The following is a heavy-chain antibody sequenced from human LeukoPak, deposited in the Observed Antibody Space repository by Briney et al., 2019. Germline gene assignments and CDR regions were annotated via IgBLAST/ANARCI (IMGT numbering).Heavy chain of an antibody. J-gene: IGHJ4*02. Sequence: ASVKVSCKASGVAFGSYAISWVRQATGQGLDWMGGIIPIFGTANYAQKFQGRVTITADESTSTAYMELSILRSEDTAVYYCARVRGYDIVTGYNDYWGQGTLVTVSS. CDR3: ARVRGYDIVTGYNDY. CDR2: IIPIFGTA. D-gene: IGHD3-9*01. V-gene: IGHV1-69*01. CDR1: GVAFGSYA.